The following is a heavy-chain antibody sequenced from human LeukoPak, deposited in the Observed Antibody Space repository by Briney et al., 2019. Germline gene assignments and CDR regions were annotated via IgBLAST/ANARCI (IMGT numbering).Heavy chain of an antibody. CDR2: ISYDGSNT. Sequence: GRSLRLSCAASGFTFSSYAMHWVRQAPGKGLEWVAVISYDGSNTYYADSVKGRFSISRDNSTNTLYLQMSSLRDEDTAVYYCAGVSESGWSYFDYWGQGTLVTFSS. D-gene: IGHD6-19*01. V-gene: IGHV3-30*03. J-gene: IGHJ4*02. CDR3: AGVSESGWSYFDY. CDR1: GFTFSSYA.